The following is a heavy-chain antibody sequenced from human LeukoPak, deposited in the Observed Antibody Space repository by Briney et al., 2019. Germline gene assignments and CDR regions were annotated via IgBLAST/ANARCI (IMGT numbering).Heavy chain of an antibody. J-gene: IGHJ1*01. CDR2: IYTSGST. CDR3: ARATVGYYYDSSGYREYFQH. V-gene: IGHV4-61*02. D-gene: IGHD3-22*01. Sequence: SQTLSLTCTVSGGSISSSNYYWSWIRQPAGKGLEWIGRIYTSGSTYYNPSLKSRVTISVDTSKNQFSLKLSSVTAADTAVYYCARATVGYYYDSSGYREYFQHWGQGTLVTVSS. CDR1: GGSISSSNYY.